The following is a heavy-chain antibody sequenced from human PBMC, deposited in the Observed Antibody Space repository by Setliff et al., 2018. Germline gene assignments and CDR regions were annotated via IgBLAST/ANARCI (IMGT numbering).Heavy chain of an antibody. CDR3: ARTIVGGATRLDY. CDR1: GYTFTGYY. V-gene: IGHV1-2*02. CDR2: INPNSGGT. J-gene: IGHJ4*02. D-gene: IGHD1-26*01. Sequence: ASVKVSCKASGYTFTGYYMHWVRQVPGQGLEWMGWINPNSGGTNYAQKFQGRVTMTRDTSISTAYMELNRLRSDDTAVYYCARTIVGGATRLDYWGLGTLVTVSS.